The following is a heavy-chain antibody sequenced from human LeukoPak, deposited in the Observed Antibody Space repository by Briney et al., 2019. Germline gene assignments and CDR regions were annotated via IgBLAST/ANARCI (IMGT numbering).Heavy chain of an antibody. Sequence: SETLSLTCAVYGGSFSGYYWSWIRQPPGKGPEWIGEINHSGSTNYNPSLKSRVTISVDTSKNQFSLKLSSVTAADTAVYHCARGDCSSTSCYCIWFDPWGQGTLVTVSS. D-gene: IGHD2-2*01. CDR2: INHSGST. CDR1: GGSFSGYY. V-gene: IGHV4-34*01. CDR3: ARGDCSSTSCYCIWFDP. J-gene: IGHJ5*02.